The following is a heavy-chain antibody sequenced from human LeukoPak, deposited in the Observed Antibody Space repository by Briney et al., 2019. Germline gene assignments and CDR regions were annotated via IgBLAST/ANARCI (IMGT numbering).Heavy chain of an antibody. CDR3: SSLLLWFGELLPFDY. J-gene: IGHJ4*02. V-gene: IGHV4-39*01. CDR2: IYYSGST. Sequence: SETLSLTCTVSGGSISSSSYYWGWIRQPPGEGLEWIGSIYYSGSTYYNPSLKSRVTISVDTSKNQFSLKLSSVTAADTAVYYCSSLLLWFGELLPFDYWGQGTLVTVSS. D-gene: IGHD3-10*01. CDR1: GGSISSSSYY.